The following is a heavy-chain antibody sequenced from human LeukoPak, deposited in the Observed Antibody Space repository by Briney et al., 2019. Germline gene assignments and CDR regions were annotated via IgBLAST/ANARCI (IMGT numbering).Heavy chain of an antibody. Sequence: ASVKVSCKASGYTFTDYFIHWVRQAPGQGLEWMGWINPNSGGTNYAQKFQGRVTMTRDTSISTAYMELSRLRSDDTAVYYCARGYYDSSGYYRGAFDIWDQGTMVTVSS. CDR1: GYTFTDYF. CDR3: ARGYYDSSGYYRGAFDI. CDR2: INPNSGGT. J-gene: IGHJ3*02. V-gene: IGHV1-2*02. D-gene: IGHD3-22*01.